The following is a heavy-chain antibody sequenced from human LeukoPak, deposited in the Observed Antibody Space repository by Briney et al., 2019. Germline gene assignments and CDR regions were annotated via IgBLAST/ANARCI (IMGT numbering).Heavy chain of an antibody. V-gene: IGHV1-2*02. J-gene: IGHJ6*02. CDR1: GYTFTGYY. D-gene: IGHD2-2*01. CDR2: INPNSGGT. Sequence: ASVKVSCKASGYTFTGYYMHWVRQAPGQGLEWIGWINPNSGGTNYAQKFQGRVTMTRDTSISTAYMELSRLRSDGTAVYYCARGHCSSTSCYLPSYGMDVWGQGTTVTVSS. CDR3: ARGHCSSTSCYLPSYGMDV.